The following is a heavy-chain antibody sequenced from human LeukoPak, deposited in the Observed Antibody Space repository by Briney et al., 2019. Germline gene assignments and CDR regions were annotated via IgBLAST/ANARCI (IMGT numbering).Heavy chain of an antibody. D-gene: IGHD1-26*01. CDR2: IRYDGSNK. CDR1: GFTFSSYG. Sequence: GGSLRLSCAASGFTFSSYGMYWVRQAPGKGLEWVAFIRYDGSNKYYADSVKGRFTISRDNSKNTLDLQMKSLRAEDTAVYYCAKGGGWGWSYYHHYMDVWGKGTTVTISS. CDR3: AKGGGWGWSYYHHYMDV. V-gene: IGHV3-30*02. J-gene: IGHJ6*03.